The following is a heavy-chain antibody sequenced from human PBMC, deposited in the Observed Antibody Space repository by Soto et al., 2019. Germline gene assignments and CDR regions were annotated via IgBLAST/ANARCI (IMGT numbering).Heavy chain of an antibody. V-gene: IGHV4-4*07. CDR1: GDFISSYC. J-gene: IGHJ6*02. Sequence: SETLSLTCSVSGDFISSYCWSWIRQPAGKGLEWIGRIYASGSTNYNPSLKSRVTISVDTSKKQFSLKLTSVTAADTAVYYCAVLGEFQSSSHDMGVWGQGATVTVSS. D-gene: IGHD3-10*01. CDR3: AVLGEFQSSSHDMGV. CDR2: IYASGST.